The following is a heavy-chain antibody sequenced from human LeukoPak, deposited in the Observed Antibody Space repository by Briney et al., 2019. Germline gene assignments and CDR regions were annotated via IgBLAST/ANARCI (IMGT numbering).Heavy chain of an antibody. CDR2: INHSGST. J-gene: IGHJ4*02. CDR1: GGTFSGYY. Sequence: PSETLSLTCAVYGGTFSGYYWSWIRQPPGKGLEWIGEINHSGSTNYNPFLKSRVTISVDTSKNQFSLKLSSVTAADTAVYYCARERVYYYNLDYWGQGTLVTVSS. D-gene: IGHD3-22*01. CDR3: ARERVYYYNLDY. V-gene: IGHV4-34*01.